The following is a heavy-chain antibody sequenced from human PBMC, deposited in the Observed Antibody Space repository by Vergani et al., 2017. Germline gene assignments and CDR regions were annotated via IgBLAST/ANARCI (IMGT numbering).Heavy chain of an antibody. D-gene: IGHD2-8*01. CDR1: GFTVSSNW. V-gene: IGHV3-7*01. CDR2: IKQDGSEK. CDR3: ARDLMGSYYYYYMDV. J-gene: IGHJ6*03. Sequence: ELQLVRSGGDVFQPEGSLRLSCAASGFTVSSNWMSWVRQAPGKGREWVANIKQDGSEKYYVDSVQVRFNISRDKAKNSLYLQMNILIAEDTAVYYCARDLMGSYYYYYMDVWGKGTTVTVSS.